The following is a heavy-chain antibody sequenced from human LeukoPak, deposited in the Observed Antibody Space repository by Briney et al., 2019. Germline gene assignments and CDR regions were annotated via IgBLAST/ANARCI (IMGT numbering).Heavy chain of an antibody. Sequence: SETLSLTCSVSGGSISSGGYYWSWIRQHPGKGLEWIGYIYYSGSTDYNPSLKSRVTISVDTSKNQFSLQLSSVTAADTAVYYCARDRPDYDSSSYQANWFDTWGQGTLVTVSS. CDR1: GGSISSGGYY. CDR2: IYYSGST. V-gene: IGHV4-31*03. D-gene: IGHD3-22*01. J-gene: IGHJ5*02. CDR3: ARDRPDYDSSSYQANWFDT.